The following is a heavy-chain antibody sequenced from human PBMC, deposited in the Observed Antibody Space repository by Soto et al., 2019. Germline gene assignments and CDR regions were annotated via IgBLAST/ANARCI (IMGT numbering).Heavy chain of an antibody. V-gene: IGHV5-51*01. CDR1: GYSFTSYW. D-gene: IGHD6-13*01. CDR3: ASGFRLAAAGPFDAFDI. CDR2: ICPGDSDT. J-gene: IGHJ3*02. Sequence: GESLKISCKGSGYSFTSYWVGWVRQMPGKGLEWMGIICPGDSDTRYSPSFQGQVTISADKSISTAYLQWSSLKASDTAMYYCASGFRLAAAGPFDAFDIWGQGTMVTVS.